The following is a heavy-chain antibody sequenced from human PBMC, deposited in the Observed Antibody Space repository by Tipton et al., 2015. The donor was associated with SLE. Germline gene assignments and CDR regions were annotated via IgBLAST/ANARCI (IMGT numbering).Heavy chain of an antibody. CDR1: SDSMSSYY. J-gene: IGHJ5*02. Sequence: TLSLTCTVSSDSMSSYYWSWIRQPPGKGLEWIGYIYYSGSTSYNPSLRSRVTISVDTSNNQFSLHLSSVTAADTAVYYCARSLRFLEWEFDPWGQGTLVTVSS. V-gene: IGHV4-59*01. CDR2: IYYSGST. D-gene: IGHD3-3*01. CDR3: ARSLRFLEWEFDP.